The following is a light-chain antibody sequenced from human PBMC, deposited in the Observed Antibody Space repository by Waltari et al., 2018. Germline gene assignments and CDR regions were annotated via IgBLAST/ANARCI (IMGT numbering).Light chain of an antibody. J-gene: IGLJ1*01. CDR1: SSDVGGYNY. CDR2: DVS. Sequence: QSALTQPRSVSGSPGQSVTTSCTGTSSDVGGYNYVPWYQQHPGKAPKLMIYDVSKRPSGVPDRFSGSKSGNTASLTISGLQAEDEADYYCCSYAGSYTFVFGTGTKVTVL. CDR3: CSYAGSYTFV. V-gene: IGLV2-11*01.